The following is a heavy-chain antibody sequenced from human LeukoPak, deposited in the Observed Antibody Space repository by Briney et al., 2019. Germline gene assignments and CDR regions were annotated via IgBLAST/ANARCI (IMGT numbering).Heavy chain of an antibody. CDR1: GFTFSSYE. CDR2: ISSSGSTI. J-gene: IGHJ4*02. CDR3: ASQTIAAGRDY. Sequence: GGSLRLSCAASGFTFSSYEMNWVRQAPGKGLEWVSYISSSGSTIYYADSVKGRFTISRDNAKNSLYLQMNSRRAEDTAVYYCASQTIAAGRDYWGQGTLVTVSS. D-gene: IGHD6-6*01. V-gene: IGHV3-48*03.